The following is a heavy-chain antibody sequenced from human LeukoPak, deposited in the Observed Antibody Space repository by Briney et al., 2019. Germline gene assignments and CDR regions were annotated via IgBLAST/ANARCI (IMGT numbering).Heavy chain of an antibody. Sequence: SETLSLTCTVSGGSISSYYWSWIRQPPGKELEWIGYIYYSGSTNYNPSLKSRVTISLATSKKQFSLKLISVTAADTAVYYCARGYSSTSGRPDYWGKGTLVTVSS. V-gene: IGHV4-59*08. CDR2: IYYSGST. D-gene: IGHD6-19*01. CDR3: ARGYSSTSGRPDY. CDR1: GGSISSYY. J-gene: IGHJ4*02.